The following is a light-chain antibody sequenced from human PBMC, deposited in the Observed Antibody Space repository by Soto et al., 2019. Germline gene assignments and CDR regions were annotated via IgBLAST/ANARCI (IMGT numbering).Light chain of an antibody. V-gene: IGKV1-5*03. CDR3: QQYNSYSET. CDR2: KAS. Sequence: DIQMTQSPSTLSASVGDRVTITCRASQSISDWLAWYQQKPGKAPKLLIYKASSLESGVPPRFSGSGSGTEFTLTISSLQPDDFATYYCQQYNSYSETFGQGTKVEVK. J-gene: IGKJ1*01. CDR1: QSISDW.